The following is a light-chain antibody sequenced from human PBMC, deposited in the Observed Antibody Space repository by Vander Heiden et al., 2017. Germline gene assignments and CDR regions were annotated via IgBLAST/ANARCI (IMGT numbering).Light chain of an antibody. CDR2: AAS. CDR1: QGISSY. CDR3: QHYDSSPLT. V-gene: IGKV1-8*01. Sequence: AIRITQSPSSLSASTGDRVTITCRASQGISSYLAWYQQKPGKAPKLLIYAASTLQSGVPSRFSGSGSGTDFTLTISCLQSEDFATYYCQHYDSSPLTFGGGTKVEIK. J-gene: IGKJ4*01.